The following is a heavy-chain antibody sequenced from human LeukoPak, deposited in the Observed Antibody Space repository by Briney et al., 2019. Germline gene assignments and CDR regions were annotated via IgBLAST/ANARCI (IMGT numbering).Heavy chain of an antibody. CDR1: GYNFASDW. CDR2: IYPGDSAT. V-gene: IGHV5-51*01. Sequence: GESLKISCKGSGYNFASDWIGWVGQIPGKGLEWMGIIYPGDSATRYSPSFQGQVTMSADKSISTAYLQWSSLKASATAMYYCAIRYSGSSTDYWGQGTLVTVSS. D-gene: IGHD1-26*01. J-gene: IGHJ4*02. CDR3: AIRYSGSSTDY.